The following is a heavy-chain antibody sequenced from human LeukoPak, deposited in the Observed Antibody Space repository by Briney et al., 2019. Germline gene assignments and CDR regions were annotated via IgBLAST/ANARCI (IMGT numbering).Heavy chain of an antibody. D-gene: IGHD4-17*01. J-gene: IGHJ6*02. CDR1: GGSFSGYY. Sequence: SETLSLTCAVYGGSFSGYYRSWIRQPPGKGLEWIGEINHSGSTSYNPSLKSRVTISVDTSKNQFSLKLSSVTAADTAVYYCARGEITVTISYPNFYYGVDVWGQGTTVTVSS. CDR2: INHSGST. V-gene: IGHV4-34*01. CDR3: ARGEITVTISYPNFYYGVDV.